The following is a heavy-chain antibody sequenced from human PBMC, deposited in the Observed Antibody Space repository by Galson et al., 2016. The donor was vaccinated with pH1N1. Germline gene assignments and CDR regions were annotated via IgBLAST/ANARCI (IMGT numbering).Heavy chain of an antibody. J-gene: IGHJ4*02. CDR1: GFTFSNYA. CDR2: IGGSGDST. Sequence: SLRLSCAASGFTFSNYAMSWVRQSPGKGLEWASSIGGSGDSTYYADSVKGRFTISRDNSKNTLSLQLDSLKVEDTALYYCAKYKGIVAGTLRLFDYWGQGTLVTVSP. V-gene: IGHV3-23*01. CDR3: AKYKGIVAGTLRLFDY. D-gene: IGHD2-21*01.